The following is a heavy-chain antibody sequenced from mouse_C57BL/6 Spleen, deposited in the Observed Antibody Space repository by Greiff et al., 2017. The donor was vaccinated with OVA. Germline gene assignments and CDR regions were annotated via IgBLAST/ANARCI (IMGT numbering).Heavy chain of an antibody. J-gene: IGHJ2*01. CDR3: ARDPHSGAPDY. Sequence: EVKLVESGGGLVKPGGSLKLSCAASGFTFSSYAMSWVRQTPEKRLEWVATISDGGSYTYYPDNVKGRFTISRDNAKNILYLQMSHLKSEDTAMYYCARDPHSGAPDYWGQGTTLTVSS. CDR1: GFTFSSYA. D-gene: IGHD3-2*02. CDR2: ISDGGSYT. V-gene: IGHV5-4*01.